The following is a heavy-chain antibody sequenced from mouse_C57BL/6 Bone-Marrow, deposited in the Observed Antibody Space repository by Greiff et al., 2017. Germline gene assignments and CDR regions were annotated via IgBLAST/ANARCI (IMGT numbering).Heavy chain of an antibody. V-gene: IGHV1-64*01. CDR2: IHPNSGST. CDR1: GYTFTSYW. Sequence: QVQLQQPGAELVKPGASVKLSCKASGYTFTSYWMHWVKQRPGQGLEWIGMIHPNSGSTNYNEKFKSKATLTVDKSSSTAYMQLSSLTSEDSAVYYCSSLLPLYYYAMDYWGQGTSVTVSS. D-gene: IGHD1-1*01. J-gene: IGHJ4*01. CDR3: SSLLPLYYYAMDY.